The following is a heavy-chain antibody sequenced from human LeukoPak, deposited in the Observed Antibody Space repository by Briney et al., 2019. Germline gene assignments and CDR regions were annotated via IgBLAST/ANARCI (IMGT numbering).Heavy chain of an antibody. D-gene: IGHD3-10*01. CDR2: ISWDGGST. V-gene: IGHV3-43*01. CDR1: GFTFDDYT. CDR3: AKGLGGFGEFSSDLHYYFDY. Sequence: GGSLRLSCAASGFTFDDYTMHWVRQAPGKGLEWVSLISWDGGSTYYADSVKGRFTISRDNSKNSLYLQMNSLRTEDTALYYCAKGLGGFGEFSSDLHYYFDYWGQGTLVTVSS. J-gene: IGHJ4*02.